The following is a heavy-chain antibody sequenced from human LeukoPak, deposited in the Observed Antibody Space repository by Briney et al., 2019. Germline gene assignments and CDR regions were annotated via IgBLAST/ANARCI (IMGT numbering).Heavy chain of an antibody. CDR2: IKQDGSEK. Sequence: GGSLRLSCAASGFTFRVRQAPGKGLEWVANIKQDGSEKYYVDSVKGRFTISRDNAKNSLYLQMNSLRAEDTAVYYCARGGQWLVRSAFDIWGQGTMVTVSP. CDR1: GFTFR. D-gene: IGHD6-19*01. J-gene: IGHJ3*02. CDR3: ARGGQWLVRSAFDI. V-gene: IGHV3-7*03.